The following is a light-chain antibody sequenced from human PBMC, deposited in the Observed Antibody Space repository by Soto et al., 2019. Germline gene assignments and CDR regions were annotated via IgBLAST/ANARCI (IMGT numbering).Light chain of an antibody. CDR1: PSVANF. CDR3: QQYDNWPLT. Sequence: EIVLTQSPGTLSLSPGERATLSCRASPSVANFVAWYQQKPGQAPRLLIYGAFNRATGIPARFSGSGSGTDFTLTISSLQSEDFGVYFCQQYDNWPLTFGGGTKVDIK. CDR2: GAF. V-gene: IGKV3D-15*01. J-gene: IGKJ4*01.